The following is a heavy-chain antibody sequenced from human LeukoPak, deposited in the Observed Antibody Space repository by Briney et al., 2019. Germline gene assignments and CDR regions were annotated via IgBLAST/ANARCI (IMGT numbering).Heavy chain of an antibody. V-gene: IGHV4-4*07. CDR1: GGSISSYY. J-gene: IGHJ5*02. CDR3: ARDLVVPAAIDRGKNWFDP. D-gene: IGHD2-2*01. Sequence: PSETLSLTCTVSGGSISSYYWSWIRQPAGKGLEWIGRIYTSGSTNYNPSLKSRVTMSVDTSKNQFSLKLSSVTAADTAVYYCARDLVVPAAIDRGKNWFDPWGRGTLVTVSS. CDR2: IYTSGST.